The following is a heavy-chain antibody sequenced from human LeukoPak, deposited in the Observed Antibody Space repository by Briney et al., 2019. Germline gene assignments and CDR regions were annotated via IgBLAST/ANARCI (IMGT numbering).Heavy chain of an antibody. D-gene: IGHD6-13*01. J-gene: IGHJ5*02. CDR1: GGSISSYY. Sequence: SGTLSLTCTVSGGSISSYYWSWIRQPPGKGLEWIGYISYSGSTNYNPSLKSRVTISVDTSKNQFSLKLSSVTAADTAVYYCSREAGIATAIVWFDPWAREPWSPSPQ. CDR2: ISYSGST. CDR3: SREAGIATAIVWFDP. V-gene: IGHV4-59*12.